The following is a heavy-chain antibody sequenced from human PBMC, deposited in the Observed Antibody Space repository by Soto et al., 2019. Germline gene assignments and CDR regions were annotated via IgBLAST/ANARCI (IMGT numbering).Heavy chain of an antibody. CDR3: AKDHTRYLSMLYGDYISGYYYYGMDV. CDR2: ISYDGSNK. Sequence: QVQLVESGGGVVQPGRSLRLSCAASGFTFSSYGMHWVRQAPGKGLEWVAVISYDGSNKYYADSVKGRFTISRDNSKNTLYLQMNSLRAEDTAVYYCAKDHTRYLSMLYGDYISGYYYYGMDVWGQGTTVTVSS. V-gene: IGHV3-30*18. CDR1: GFTFSSYG. J-gene: IGHJ6*02. D-gene: IGHD4-17*01.